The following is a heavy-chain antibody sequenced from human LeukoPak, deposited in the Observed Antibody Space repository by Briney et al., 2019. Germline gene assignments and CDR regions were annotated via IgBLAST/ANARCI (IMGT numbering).Heavy chain of an antibody. Sequence: GGSLRLSCAASGFTFSSYAMSWVRQAPGKGLEWVSAISGSGDSTYYADSVRGRFTFSRDNSKNTLYLQMNSLRAEDTAVYYCARDWSVRYFDYWGQGTLVTVSS. CDR3: ARDWSVRYFDY. V-gene: IGHV3-23*01. D-gene: IGHD6-6*01. CDR1: GFTFSSYA. J-gene: IGHJ4*02. CDR2: ISGSGDST.